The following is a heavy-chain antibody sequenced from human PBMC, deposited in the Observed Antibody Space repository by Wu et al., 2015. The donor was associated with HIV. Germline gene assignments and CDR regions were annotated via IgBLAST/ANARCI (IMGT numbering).Heavy chain of an antibody. J-gene: IGHJ3*02. CDR1: GYTFTQTY. V-gene: IGHV1-46*03. CDR2: INPGVNRI. D-gene: IGHD1/OR15-1a*01. CDR3: AARIGNMEAFNI. Sequence: QVQLVQPGAEVRKPGASVKMSCKASGYTFTQTYLHWVRQAPGQGLEWLGIINPGVNRISYAQKFQGRLTITRDTSTSTVYMELSSLRYEDTAVYYCAARIGNMEAFNIWGQGTMVTVSS.